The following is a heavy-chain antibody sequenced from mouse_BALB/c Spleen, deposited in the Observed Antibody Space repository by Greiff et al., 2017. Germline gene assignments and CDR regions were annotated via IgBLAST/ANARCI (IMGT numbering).Heavy chain of an antibody. CDR1: GFTFSSYA. J-gene: IGHJ2*01. D-gene: IGHD1-2*01. V-gene: IGHV5-9-3*01. CDR2: ISSGGSYT. Sequence: DVKLEESGGGLVKPGGSLKLSCAASGFTFSSYAMSWVRQTPEKRLEWVATISSGGSYTYYPDSVKGRFTISRDNAKNTLYLQMSSLRSEDTAMYYCARQGLTTALDYWGQGTTLTVSS. CDR3: ARQGLTTALDY.